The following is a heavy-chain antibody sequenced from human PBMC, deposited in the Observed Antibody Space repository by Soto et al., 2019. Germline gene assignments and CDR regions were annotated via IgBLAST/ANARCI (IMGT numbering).Heavy chain of an antibody. D-gene: IGHD2-15*01. V-gene: IGHV5-10-1*01. Sequence: GESLKISCKGSGYSFTSYWISWVRQMPGKGLEWMGRIDPSDSYTNYSPSFQGHVTISADKSISTAYLQWSSLKASDTAVYYCASRDCSGGSCYLNYYYYYGMDVWGQGTTVTVSS. J-gene: IGHJ6*02. CDR3: ASRDCSGGSCYLNYYYYYGMDV. CDR1: GYSFTSYW. CDR2: IDPSDSYT.